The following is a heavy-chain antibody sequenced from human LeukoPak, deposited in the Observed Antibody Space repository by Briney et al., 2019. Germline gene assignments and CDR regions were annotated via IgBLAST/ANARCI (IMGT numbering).Heavy chain of an antibody. CDR2: IYTSGST. Sequence: PSETLSLTCTVSGGSISSYYWSWVRQPAGKGLEWIGRIYTSGSTNYNPSLKSRVTMSVDTSKNQFSLKLSSVTAADTAVYYCASQAYDILTGYYMMPFDYWGQGTLVTVSS. CDR1: GGSISSYY. CDR3: ASQAYDILTGYYMMPFDY. D-gene: IGHD3-9*01. J-gene: IGHJ4*02. V-gene: IGHV4-4*07.